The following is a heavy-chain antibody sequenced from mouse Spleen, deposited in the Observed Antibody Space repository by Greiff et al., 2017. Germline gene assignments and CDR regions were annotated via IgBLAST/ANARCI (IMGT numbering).Heavy chain of an antibody. CDR1: GYTFTSYW. Sequence: QVQLQQPGAELVRPGSSVKLSCKASGYTFTSYWMDWVKQRPGQGLEWIGNIYPSDSETHYNQKFKDKATLTVDKSSSTAYMQLSSLTSEDSAVYYCAREGYGPMITTGGWFAYWGQGTLVTVSA. V-gene: IGHV1-61*01. CDR3: AREGYGPMITTGGWFAY. J-gene: IGHJ3*01. D-gene: IGHD2-4*01. CDR2: IYPSDSET.